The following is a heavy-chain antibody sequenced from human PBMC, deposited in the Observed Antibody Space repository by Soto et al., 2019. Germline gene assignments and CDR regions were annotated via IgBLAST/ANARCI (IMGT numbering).Heavy chain of an antibody. CDR2: IIPIFGTA. J-gene: IGHJ5*02. V-gene: IGHV1-69*13. Sequence: AVKVSCKASEGTFSSYAISWVRQAPGQGLEWMGGIIPIFGTANYAQKFQGRVTITADESTSTAYMELSSLRSEDTAVYYCARDTSIAEGNWFDPWGQGTLVTVSS. CDR3: ARDTSIAEGNWFDP. CDR1: EGTFSSYA. D-gene: IGHD6-13*01.